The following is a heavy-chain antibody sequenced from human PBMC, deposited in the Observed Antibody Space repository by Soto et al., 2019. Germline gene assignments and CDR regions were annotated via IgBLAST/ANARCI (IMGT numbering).Heavy chain of an antibody. CDR3: ARYRSDELNSYDAFDI. J-gene: IGHJ3*02. D-gene: IGHD1-1*01. CDR2: IYHTGST. CDR1: GGSVSSSSHY. Sequence: SETLSLTCTVSGGSVSSSSHYWSWIRQPPGKGLEWIAYIYHTGSTSYNPSLKSRVTISVDMSKNQFSLRLDSVTAADTAVYYCARYRSDELNSYDAFDIWGQGTMVTVSS. V-gene: IGHV4-61*01.